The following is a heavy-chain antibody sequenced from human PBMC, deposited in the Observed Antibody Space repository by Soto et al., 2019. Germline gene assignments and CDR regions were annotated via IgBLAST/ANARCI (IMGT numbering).Heavy chain of an antibody. Sequence: ASVKVSCKASGYTFTSYAMHWVRQAPGRRLEWMGWINAGNGNTKYSQKFQGRVTITRDTSASTAYMELSSLRSEDTAVYYCARVATMYDSSGYPSDYWGQGTLVTVSS. D-gene: IGHD3-22*01. J-gene: IGHJ4*02. CDR1: GYTFTSYA. CDR2: INAGNGNT. CDR3: ARVATMYDSSGYPSDY. V-gene: IGHV1-3*01.